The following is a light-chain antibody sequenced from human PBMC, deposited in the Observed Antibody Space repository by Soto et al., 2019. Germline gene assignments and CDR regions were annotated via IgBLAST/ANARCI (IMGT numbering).Light chain of an antibody. J-gene: IGKJ1*01. Sequence: IVLTQSPVTLSLSPGERATLSCRASQSVTSNYLAWFQQKPGQAPRLLVFGATTRATGSPDRFSGSGSGTDFTLTISSLEPEDFAVYYCQQYDTSPWTFGQGTKVDIK. CDR3: QQYDTSPWT. V-gene: IGKV3-20*01. CDR1: QSVTSNY. CDR2: GAT.